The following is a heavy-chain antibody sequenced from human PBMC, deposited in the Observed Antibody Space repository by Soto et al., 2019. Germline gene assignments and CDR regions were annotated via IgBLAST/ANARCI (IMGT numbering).Heavy chain of an antibody. V-gene: IGHV3-23*01. CDR3: ARTNGEPDAFDI. CDR2: ISRSGGST. D-gene: IGHD2-8*01. CDR1: RFNYISYA. J-gene: IGHJ3*02. Sequence: GGSVRLSGVASRFNYISYAMSGVRQAPGKGLEWVSVISRSGGSTYYEDSVQGRFTISRDNTKNTLSMKMTSLRAEDTAVYYGARTNGEPDAFDIWGQGTMVTVSS.